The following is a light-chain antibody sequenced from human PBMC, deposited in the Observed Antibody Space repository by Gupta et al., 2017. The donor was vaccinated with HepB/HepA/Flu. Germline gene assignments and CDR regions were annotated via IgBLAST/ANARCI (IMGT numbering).Light chain of an antibody. V-gene: IGLV2-18*02. CDR2: EVD. CDR1: SSDIGSYNR. CDR3: SSYTTSSTYV. Sequence: QSALTQPPSVSGSPGQSVTISCTGTSSDIGSYNRVSWYQQSPGTAHKLIIYEVDNRPAGVPDCFSGSKSGNTASLTISGLKTEDEADYYCSSYTTSSTYVFGSGTKVTVL. J-gene: IGLJ1*01.